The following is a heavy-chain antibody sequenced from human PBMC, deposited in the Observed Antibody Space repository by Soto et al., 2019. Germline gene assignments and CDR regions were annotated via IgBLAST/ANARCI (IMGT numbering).Heavy chain of an antibody. CDR2: IWYDGSNK. CDR1: GFTFSSYG. D-gene: IGHD4-17*01. Sequence: GGSLRLSCAASGFTFSSYGMHWVRQAPGKGLEWVAVIWYDGSNKYYADSVKGRFTISRDNSKNTLYLQMNSLRAEDTAVYYSARDEVYGDYVAAFDIWGQGTMVTVSS. V-gene: IGHV3-33*01. J-gene: IGHJ3*02. CDR3: ARDEVYGDYVAAFDI.